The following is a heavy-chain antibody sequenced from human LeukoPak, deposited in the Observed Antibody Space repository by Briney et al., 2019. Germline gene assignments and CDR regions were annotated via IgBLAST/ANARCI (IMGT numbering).Heavy chain of an antibody. CDR2: INPNSGGT. Sequence: ASVKVSCKASGYTFTGYYMHWVRQAPGQGLEWMGWINPNSGGTNYAQKFQGRVTMTRDTSISTAYMELSRLRSDDTAVYYCARAIARRPAGTMGYWGQGTLVTVSS. D-gene: IGHD3-10*01. V-gene: IGHV1-2*02. J-gene: IGHJ4*02. CDR1: GYTFTGYY. CDR3: ARAIARRPAGTMGY.